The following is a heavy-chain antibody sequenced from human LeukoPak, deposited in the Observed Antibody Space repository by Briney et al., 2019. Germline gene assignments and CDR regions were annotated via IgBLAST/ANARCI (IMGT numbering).Heavy chain of an antibody. D-gene: IGHD4-23*01. J-gene: IGHJ4*02. CDR1: GFTFSTYW. V-gene: IGHV3-74*01. Sequence: GGSLRLSCAASGFTFSTYWMHCVRQAPGKGLLWVSRINNDESSTTYAESVKGRFTISRDNAQNTLYMQMNSLRAEETAVCYFARDRRGGNQPDYWGQGTMVSVSS. CDR3: ARDRRGGNQPDY. CDR2: INNDESST.